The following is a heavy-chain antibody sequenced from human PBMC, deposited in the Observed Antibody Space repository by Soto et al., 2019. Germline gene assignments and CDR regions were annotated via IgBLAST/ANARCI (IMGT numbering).Heavy chain of an antibody. CDR2: IIPNLDMT. CDR1: GYTFTSYG. V-gene: IGHV1-18*01. D-gene: IGHD3-16*02. CDR3: AIGEDDDYRYPNNDGFDV. Sequence: ASVKVSCKASGYTFTSYGISWVRQAPGQGLEWMGRIIPNLDMTNYAQRFQGRVTITADKSTSTSYMDLSSLRSDDTAMYYCAIGEDDDYRYPNNDGFDVWGQGTKVTVSS. J-gene: IGHJ3*01.